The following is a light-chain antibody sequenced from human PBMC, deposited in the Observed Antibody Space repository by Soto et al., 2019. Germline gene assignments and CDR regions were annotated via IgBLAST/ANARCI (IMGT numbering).Light chain of an antibody. J-gene: IGKJ2*01. CDR1: QSVSSN. CDR2: GAS. V-gene: IGKV3-15*01. Sequence: EIVMTQSPATLSVSPGERATLSCRASQSVSSNLAWYQQKPGQAPRLLIYGASTRATGIPARFSGSGSGTEFTLTINSLQSEDFAVYYCQQYPGYTFGQGTKLEIK. CDR3: QQYPGYT.